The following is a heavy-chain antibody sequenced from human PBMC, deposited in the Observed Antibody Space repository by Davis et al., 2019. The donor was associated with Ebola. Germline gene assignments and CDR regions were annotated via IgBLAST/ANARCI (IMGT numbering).Heavy chain of an antibody. CDR2: ISAYNGNT. Sequence: ASVKVSCKASGGTFSSYAISWVRQAPGQGLEWMGWISAYNGNTNYAQKLQGRVTMTTDTSTSTAYMELRSLRSDDTAVYYCARGEGYDFWSRAPFDYWGQGTLVTVSS. J-gene: IGHJ4*02. CDR1: GGTFSSYA. V-gene: IGHV1-18*01. D-gene: IGHD3-3*01. CDR3: ARGEGYDFWSRAPFDY.